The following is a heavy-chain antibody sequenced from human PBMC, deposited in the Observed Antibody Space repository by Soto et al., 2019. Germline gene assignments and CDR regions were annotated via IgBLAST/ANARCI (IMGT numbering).Heavy chain of an antibody. D-gene: IGHD3-3*01. J-gene: IGHJ4*02. V-gene: IGHV4-59*01. CDR3: ARVSGIFGVVSPFDY. Sequence: QVQLQESGPGLVKPSETLSLTCTVSGGSISSYYWSWVRQTPGKGLEWIAYISYSGRTNYSPSLRSRTTISVDLSKNQFSLNLSSVIAADTAVYFCARVSGIFGVVSPFDYWGQGTLVTVSS. CDR2: ISYSGRT. CDR1: GGSISSYY.